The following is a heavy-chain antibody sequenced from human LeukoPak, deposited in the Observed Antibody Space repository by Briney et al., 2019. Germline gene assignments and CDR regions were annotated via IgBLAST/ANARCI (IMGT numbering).Heavy chain of an antibody. CDR2: IWYDGSNK. J-gene: IGHJ4*02. Sequence: GRSLRLSCAASGFTFSSYGMHWVRQAPGKGLEWVAVIWYDGSNKYYADSVKGRFTISRDNSKNTLYLQMNSLRAEDTAVYYCARDLDYVVWAQDYWGQGTLVTVSS. CDR1: GFTFSSYG. CDR3: ARDLDYVVWAQDY. D-gene: IGHD3/OR15-3a*01. V-gene: IGHV3-33*08.